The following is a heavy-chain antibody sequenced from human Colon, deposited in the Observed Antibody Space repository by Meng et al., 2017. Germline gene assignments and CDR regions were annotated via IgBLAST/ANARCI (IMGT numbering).Heavy chain of an antibody. V-gene: IGHV1-2*06. Sequence: ASVKVSCKASGYTFNDYFIHWVRQAPGQGLEWMGRINPSSGGTSYAQKFQGRVTMTRDTSISTAYMEVTALRSDDTAMYFCARVRSSGWYYFDHWGQGTLVTVSS. D-gene: IGHD6-19*01. CDR3: ARVRSSGWYYFDH. CDR2: INPSSGGT. J-gene: IGHJ4*02. CDR1: GYTFNDYF.